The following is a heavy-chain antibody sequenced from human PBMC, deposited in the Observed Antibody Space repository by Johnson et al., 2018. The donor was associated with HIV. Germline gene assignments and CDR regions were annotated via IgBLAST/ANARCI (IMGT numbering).Heavy chain of an antibody. Sequence: VQLVESGGGLVQPGGSLRLSCAASGFTVSSNYMSWVRQAPGKGLEWVSVIYSGDRTYYADTVKGRFTITRDNSKTTLYLQMNSLSAEDTALYYCARAYDSSGYYYGGDAFDIWGQGTMVTVSS. CDR3: ARAYDSSGYYYGGDAFDI. CDR2: IYSGDRT. V-gene: IGHV3-66*01. J-gene: IGHJ3*02. CDR1: GFTVSSNY. D-gene: IGHD3-22*01.